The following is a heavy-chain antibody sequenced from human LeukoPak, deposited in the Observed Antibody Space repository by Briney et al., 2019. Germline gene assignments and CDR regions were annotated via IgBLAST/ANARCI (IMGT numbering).Heavy chain of an antibody. J-gene: IGHJ5*02. V-gene: IGHV4-61*02. D-gene: IGHD6-19*01. CDR1: GGSISSGSYY. Sequence: SQTLSLTCTVSGGSISSGSYYWSWIRQPAGKGLEWIGRIYTSGSTNYNPSLKSRVTISVDTFKNQFSLKLSSVTAADTAVYYCAAVAGDQNWFDPWGQGTLVTVSS. CDR2: IYTSGST. CDR3: AAVAGDQNWFDP.